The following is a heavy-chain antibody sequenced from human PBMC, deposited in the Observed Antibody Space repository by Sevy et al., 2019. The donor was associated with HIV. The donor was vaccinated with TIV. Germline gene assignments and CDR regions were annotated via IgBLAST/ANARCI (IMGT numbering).Heavy chain of an antibody. CDR2: IYYNGHI. CDR3: AGENAWGRGYS. V-gene: IGHV4-59*08. CDR1: GGSITSLY. J-gene: IGHJ4*02. D-gene: IGHD1-26*01. Sequence: SETLSLTCTVSGGSITSLYWNWIWQPPGKGLEWIANIYYNGHINYNPSLKSRVTLSLDTSKNQFSLRLGSVTAADTAMYHCAGENAWGRGYSWGQGTLVTVSS.